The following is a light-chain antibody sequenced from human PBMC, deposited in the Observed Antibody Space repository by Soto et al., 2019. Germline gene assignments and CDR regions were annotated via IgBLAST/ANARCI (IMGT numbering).Light chain of an antibody. V-gene: IGKV1-9*01. CDR1: QGISSY. J-gene: IGKJ4*01. CDR3: QQVNSYPLT. CDR2: AAS. Sequence: IQLTEPSSSLSASLGYRVTITCRASQGISSYLAWYQQKPGKAPKLLIYAASTLQSGVPSRFSGSGYGTDFTLTISSLQPQDLATYYCQQVNSYPLTLGGGTKVDI.